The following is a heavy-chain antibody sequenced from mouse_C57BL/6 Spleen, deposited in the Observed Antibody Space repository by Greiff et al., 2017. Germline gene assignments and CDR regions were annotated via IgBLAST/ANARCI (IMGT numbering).Heavy chain of an antibody. D-gene: IGHD2-4*01. CDR1: GYTFTSYW. CDR2: IDPSDSET. J-gene: IGHJ3*01. CDR3: ARREYDYDWFAY. Sequence: QVQLQQSGAELVRPGSSVKLSCKASGYTFTSYWMHWVKQRPIQGLEWIGNIDPSDSETHYNQKFKDKATLTVDKSSSTAYMQLSSLTSEDSAVYYCARREYDYDWFAYWGQGTLVTVSA. V-gene: IGHV1-52*01.